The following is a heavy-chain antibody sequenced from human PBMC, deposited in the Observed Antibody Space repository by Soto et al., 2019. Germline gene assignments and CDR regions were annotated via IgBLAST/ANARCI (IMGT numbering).Heavy chain of an antibody. CDR2: IYWDDDK. CDR3: AHGSGWLSDY. D-gene: IGHD6-19*01. CDR1: GFSLSSPAVG. Sequence: ITLKESGPTLVKPTQTLTLTCTFSGFSLSSPAVGVNWIRQPPGKALEWLALIYWDDDKQYSPSLRSRLTITKYTSKNQVVLTMTNVAPVDTATYSCAHGSGWLSDYWGQGTLVNVS. J-gene: IGHJ4*02. V-gene: IGHV2-5*02.